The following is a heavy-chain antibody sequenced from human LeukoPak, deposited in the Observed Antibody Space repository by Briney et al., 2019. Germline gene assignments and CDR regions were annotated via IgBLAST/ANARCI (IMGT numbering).Heavy chain of an antibody. CDR1: GGSISSSSYY. J-gene: IGHJ4*02. Sequence: PSETLSLTCTVSGGSISSSSYYWGWIRQPPGKGLEWIGEINHSGSTSYNPSLKSRVTISVDTSKNQFSLKLSSVTAADTAVYYCATHIPEGSGYYLDWGQGTLVTVSS. D-gene: IGHD3-3*01. CDR2: INHSGST. CDR3: ATHIPEGSGYYLD. V-gene: IGHV4-39*01.